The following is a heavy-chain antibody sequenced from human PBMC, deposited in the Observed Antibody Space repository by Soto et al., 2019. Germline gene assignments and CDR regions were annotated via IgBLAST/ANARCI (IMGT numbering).Heavy chain of an antibody. D-gene: IGHD3-10*01. CDR3: ARGLSMVRGVILATYYYYGMDV. Sequence: ASVKVSCKASGGTFSSYAISWVRQAPGQGLEWMGGIIPIFGTANYAQKFQGRVTITADESTSTAYMELSSLRSEDTAVYYCARGLSMVRGVILATYYYYGMDVWGQGTTVTVSS. V-gene: IGHV1-69*13. CDR1: GGTFSSYA. J-gene: IGHJ6*02. CDR2: IIPIFGTA.